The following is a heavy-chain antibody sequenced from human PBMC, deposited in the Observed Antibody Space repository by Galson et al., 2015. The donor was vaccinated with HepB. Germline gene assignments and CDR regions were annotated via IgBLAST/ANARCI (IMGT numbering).Heavy chain of an antibody. D-gene: IGHD3-10*01. V-gene: IGHV3-74*01. J-gene: IGHJ6*02. CDR2: INSDGRST. CDR1: GFTFSRYW. CDR3: ARDQVLWFGSDEGGMDV. Sequence: SLRLSCAASGFTFSRYWMHWVRQAPGKGLVWVSRINSDGRSTSYAASVKGRFTISRDNAKNTMYLQMNSLRAEDTAVYYCARDQVLWFGSDEGGMDVWGQGTTVTVSS.